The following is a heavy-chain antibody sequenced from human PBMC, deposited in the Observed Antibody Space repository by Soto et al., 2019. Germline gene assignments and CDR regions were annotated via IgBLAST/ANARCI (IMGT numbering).Heavy chain of an antibody. V-gene: IGHV4-39*01. CDR1: GGSISSSSYY. Sequence: PSETLSLTCTVSGGSISSSSYYWGWIRQHPGKGLEWIGSIYYSGSTYYNPSLKSRVTISVDTSKNQFSLKLSSVTAADTAVYYCARRGPQYCGGDCYVDYWGQGTLVTVSS. CDR3: ARRGPQYCGGDCYVDY. J-gene: IGHJ4*02. D-gene: IGHD2-21*02. CDR2: IYYSGST.